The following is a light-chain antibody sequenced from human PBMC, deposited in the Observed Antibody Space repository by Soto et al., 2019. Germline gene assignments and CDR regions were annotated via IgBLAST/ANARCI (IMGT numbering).Light chain of an antibody. Sequence: DIQMTQSQSSLSASVGDRVTITCRASQSISSYLNWYQQKPGKAPKLLIYAASSLQSGVPSRFSGSGSGTDFTLTISSLQPENFATYYCQPSYSTPYTFGQGTKLEIK. CDR2: AAS. V-gene: IGKV1-39*01. CDR1: QSISSY. J-gene: IGKJ2*01. CDR3: QPSYSTPYT.